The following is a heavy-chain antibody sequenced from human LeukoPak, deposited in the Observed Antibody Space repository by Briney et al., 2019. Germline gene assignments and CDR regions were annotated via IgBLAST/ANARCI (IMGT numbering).Heavy chain of an antibody. V-gene: IGHV4-61*01. D-gene: IGHD3-10*01. CDR3: ARSLITMVRGVPPVGAFDI. CDR1: GGSGSSGSYY. CDR2: IYYSGST. J-gene: IGHJ3*02. Sequence: SENLSLTCTVSGGSGSSGSYYWSWIRQPPGKGLEWIGYIYYSGSTNYNPSLKSRVTISVDTSKNQFSLKLSSVTAADTAVYYCARSLITMVRGVPPVGAFDIWGQGTMVTVSS.